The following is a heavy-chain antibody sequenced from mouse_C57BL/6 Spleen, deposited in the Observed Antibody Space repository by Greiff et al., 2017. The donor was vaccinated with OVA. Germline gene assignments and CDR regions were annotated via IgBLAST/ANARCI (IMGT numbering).Heavy chain of an antibody. CDR3: ARWGVLDY. V-gene: IGHV1-26*01. CDR2: INPNNGGT. Sequence: VQLKDSGPELVKPGASVKISCKASGYTFTDYYMNWVKQSHGKSLEWIGDINPNNGGTSYNQKFKGKATLTVDKSSSTAYMELRSLTSEDSAVYYCARWGVLDYWGQGTTLTVSS. J-gene: IGHJ2*01. CDR1: GYTFTDYY.